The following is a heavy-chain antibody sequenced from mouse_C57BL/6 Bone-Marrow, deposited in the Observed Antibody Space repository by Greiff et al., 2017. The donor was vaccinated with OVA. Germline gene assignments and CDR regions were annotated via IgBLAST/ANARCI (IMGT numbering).Heavy chain of an antibody. CDR1: GYTFTSYW. D-gene: IGHD2-5*01. CDR3: ARSAYYSTFDY. CDR2: INPSNGGT. V-gene: IGHV1-53*01. Sequence: QVQLQQPGTELVKPGASVKLSCKASGYTFTSYWMHWVTQRPGQGLEWIGNINPSNGGTNYNEKFKSKATLTVDKSSSTAYMQLSTLTSEDAAVYYWARSAYYSTFDYWGQGTTLTVSA. J-gene: IGHJ2*01.